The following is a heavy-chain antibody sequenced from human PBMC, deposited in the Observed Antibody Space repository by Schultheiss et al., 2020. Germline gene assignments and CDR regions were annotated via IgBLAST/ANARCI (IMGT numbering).Heavy chain of an antibody. V-gene: IGHV4-39*01. CDR1: GGSISSGGYY. D-gene: IGHD3-22*01. J-gene: IGHJ4*02. Sequence: SQTLSLTCTVSGGSISSGGYYWSWIRQPPGKGLEWIGEINHSGSTNYNPSLKSRVTISVDTSKNQFSLKLSSVTAADTAVYYCARGYYDSSGYYSYWGQGTLVTVSS. CDR2: INHSGST. CDR3: ARGYYDSSGYYSY.